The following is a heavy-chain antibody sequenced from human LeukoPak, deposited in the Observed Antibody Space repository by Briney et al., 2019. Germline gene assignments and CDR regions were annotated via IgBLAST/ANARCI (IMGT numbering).Heavy chain of an antibody. D-gene: IGHD2-2*01. CDR1: GGSISSGSYY. CDR3: ARALVVPAARGGYFDY. J-gene: IGHJ4*02. Sequence: SETLSLTCTVSGGSISSGSYYWSWIRQPAGKGLEWIGRIYTSGSTSYNPSLKSRVTISVDTSKNQFSLKLSSVTAADTAVYYCARALVVPAARGGYFDYWGQGTLVTVSS. CDR2: IYTSGST. V-gene: IGHV4-61*02.